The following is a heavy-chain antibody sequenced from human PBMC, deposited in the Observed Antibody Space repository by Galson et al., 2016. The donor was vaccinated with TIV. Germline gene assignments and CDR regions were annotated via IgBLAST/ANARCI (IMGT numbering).Heavy chain of an antibody. CDR3: AREMPATFFFDN. CDR1: GYTFTSYH. Sequence: SVKVSCKASGYTFTSYHLHWVRQAPGQGLEWMGIIKDTGVTTTYPQRFQGRLTITRDTSTTTVYMELSSLRSEDTAVYYCAREMPATFFFDNWGQGTLVTVSS. J-gene: IGHJ4*02. V-gene: IGHV1-46*01. D-gene: IGHD2-2*01. CDR2: IKDTGVTT.